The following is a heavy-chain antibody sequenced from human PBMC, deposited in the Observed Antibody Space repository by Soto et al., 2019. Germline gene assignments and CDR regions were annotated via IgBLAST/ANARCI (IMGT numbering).Heavy chain of an antibody. J-gene: IGHJ5*02. D-gene: IGHD6-19*01. V-gene: IGHV1-46*01. Sequence: GGSVKVSCKASGYTFTSYFMHWVRQAPGQGLEWMGIINPSGGSTNYAQKFQGRVTMTRDTSTNTIYMELNSLRSEDTAVYYCAREWGITVAGRPGENWFDPWGQGTLVTVS. CDR2: INPSGGST. CDR3: AREWGITVAGRPGENWFDP. CDR1: GYTFTSYF.